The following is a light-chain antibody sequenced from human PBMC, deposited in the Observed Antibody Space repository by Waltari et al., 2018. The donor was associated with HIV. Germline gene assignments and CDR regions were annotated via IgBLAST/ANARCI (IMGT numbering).Light chain of an antibody. CDR2: YDS. CDR3: QLWDGTGDHPGV. J-gene: IGLJ1*01. Sequence: SYVLTQPPSVSVAPGKTARTTCGGNNIGSKVVHRYQQKPGQAPVLVIYYDSHRPSGTPERFSGSKSGNTATLTISRVEAGDEADYYCQLWDGTGDHPGVFGTGTQVTVL. V-gene: IGLV3-21*04. CDR1: NIGSKV.